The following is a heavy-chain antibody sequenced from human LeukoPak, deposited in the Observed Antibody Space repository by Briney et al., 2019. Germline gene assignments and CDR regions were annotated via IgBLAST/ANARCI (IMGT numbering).Heavy chain of an antibody. Sequence: SETLSLTCTVSGGSISSHYWSWIRQPPGKGLEWIGYIYYSGSTNYNPSLKSRVTISVDTSKNQFSLKLSSVTAADTAVYYCARAYSSSWYGFDYWGQGTLVTVSS. CDR2: IYYSGST. V-gene: IGHV4-59*11. D-gene: IGHD6-13*01. J-gene: IGHJ4*02. CDR1: GGSISSHY. CDR3: ARAYSSSWYGFDY.